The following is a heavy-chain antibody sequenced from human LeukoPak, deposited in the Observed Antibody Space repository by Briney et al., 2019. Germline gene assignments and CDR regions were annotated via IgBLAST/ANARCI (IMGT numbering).Heavy chain of an antibody. D-gene: IGHD2-8*01. J-gene: IGHJ4*02. CDR3: ARSRGVYCTNGVSCLNY. CDR1: GGTFSSYA. V-gene: IGHV1-69*06. CDR2: IIPIFGTA. Sequence: ASVKVSCKASGGTFSSYAISWVRQAPGQGLEWMGGIIPIFGTANYAQKFQGRVTITADKSTSTAYMELSSLRSEDTAVYYCARSRGVYCTNGVSCLNYWGQGTLVTVSS.